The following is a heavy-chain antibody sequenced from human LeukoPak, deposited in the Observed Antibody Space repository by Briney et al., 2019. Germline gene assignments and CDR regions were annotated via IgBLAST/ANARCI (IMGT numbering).Heavy chain of an antibody. J-gene: IGHJ4*02. CDR3: ARHGRQLQKHPFDY. CDR1: GGSISAYY. CDR2: IYYSGDT. V-gene: IGHV4-59*08. Sequence: SETLSLTCTVSGGSISAYYWSWLRQPPGKGLEWIGNIYYSGDTNYNTSLNSRVTISVDTSRNQFFLKLSSVTAADTAVYYCARHGRQLQKHPFDYWGQGTLVTVSS. D-gene: IGHD2-2*01.